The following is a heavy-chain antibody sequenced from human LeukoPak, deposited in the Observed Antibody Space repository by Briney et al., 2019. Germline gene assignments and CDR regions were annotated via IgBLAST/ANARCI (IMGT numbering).Heavy chain of an antibody. V-gene: IGHV4-61*01. J-gene: IGHJ4*02. CDR3: ARERVGSYRRGLLYYFDY. D-gene: IGHD6-19*01. CDR2: IYYSGST. Sequence: SETLSLTCTVSGGSISSSTYYWGWIRQPPGKGLEWIGYIYYSGSTNYNPSLKSRVTISVDTSKNQFSLKLSSVTAADTAVYYCARERVGSYRRGLLYYFDYWGQGTLVTVSS. CDR1: GGSISSSTYY.